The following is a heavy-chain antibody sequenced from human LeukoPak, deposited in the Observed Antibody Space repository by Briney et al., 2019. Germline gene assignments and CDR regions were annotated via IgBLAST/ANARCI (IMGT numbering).Heavy chain of an antibody. CDR2: IYYSGST. CDR3: ARESGSYNSFDY. D-gene: IGHD1-26*01. V-gene: IGHV4-59*01. CDR1: GGPISSYY. J-gene: IGHJ4*02. Sequence: SETLSLTCTVSGGPISSYYWSWIRQPPGKGLEWIGYIYYSGSTNYNPSLKSRVTISVDTSKNQFSLKLSSVTAADTAVYYCARESGSYNSFDYWGQGTLVTVSS.